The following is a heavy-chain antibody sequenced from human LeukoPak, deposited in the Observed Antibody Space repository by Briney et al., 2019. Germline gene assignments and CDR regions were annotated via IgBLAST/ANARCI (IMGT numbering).Heavy chain of an antibody. V-gene: IGHV1-69*06. D-gene: IGHD3-10*01. CDR3: ARGGSRDYGSGSYLGTDY. CDR1: GGTFSSYA. CDR2: IIPIFGTA. J-gene: IGHJ4*02. Sequence: SVKVSCKASGGTFSSYAISWVRQAPGQGLEWMGGIIPIFGTANYAQKFQGRVTITADKSTSTAYMELSSLRSEDTAVYYCARGGSRDYGSGSYLGTDYWGQGTLVTVSS.